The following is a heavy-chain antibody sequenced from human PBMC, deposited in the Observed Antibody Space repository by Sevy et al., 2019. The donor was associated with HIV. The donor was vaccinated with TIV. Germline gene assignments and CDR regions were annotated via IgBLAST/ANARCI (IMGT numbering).Heavy chain of an antibody. J-gene: IGHJ5*02. D-gene: IGHD3-22*01. V-gene: IGHV3-48*03. CDR1: GFTFRSYE. CDR2: ISSSGSII. Sequence: GSLRLSCEASGFTFRSYEMNWVRQAPGKGLEWVSYISSSGSIIYYADSVKGRFTISRDNAKNSLYMQMNSLRAEDTAVYYCARVDANYDKGFDPWGPGTLVTVSS. CDR3: ARVDANYDKGFDP.